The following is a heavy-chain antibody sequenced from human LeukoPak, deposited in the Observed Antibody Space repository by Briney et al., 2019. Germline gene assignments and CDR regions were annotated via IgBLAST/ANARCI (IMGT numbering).Heavy chain of an antibody. CDR3: ASFGSGWSGGFDP. V-gene: IGHV4-59*01. D-gene: IGHD6-19*01. Sequence: PSETLSLTCTVSGGSISSYYWSWIRQPTGKGLGWIGYIYYSGSTNYNPSLKSRVTISVDTSKNQFSLKLSSVTAADTAVYYCASFGSGWSGGFDPWGQGTLVTVSS. J-gene: IGHJ5*02. CDR2: IYYSGST. CDR1: GGSISSYY.